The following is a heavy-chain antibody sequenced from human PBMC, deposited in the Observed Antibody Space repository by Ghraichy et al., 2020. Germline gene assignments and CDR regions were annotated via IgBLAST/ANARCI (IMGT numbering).Heavy chain of an antibody. J-gene: IGHJ4*02. Sequence: GGSLRLSCAASGFTFSSYWMHWVRQAPGKGLVWVSRINSDGRTTTYADSVKGRFTISRDNAKNTLYLQMTNLRAEDTAVYYCASSDTALDYWGQGTLVTVSS. CDR1: GFTFSSYW. V-gene: IGHV3-74*01. D-gene: IGHD5-18*01. CDR2: INSDGRTT. CDR3: ASSDTALDY.